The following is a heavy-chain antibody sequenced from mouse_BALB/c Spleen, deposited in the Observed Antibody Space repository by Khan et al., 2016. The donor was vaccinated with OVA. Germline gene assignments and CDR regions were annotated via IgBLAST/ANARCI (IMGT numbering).Heavy chain of an antibody. Sequence: EVELVASGGGLVQPGGSRKLSCAASGFSFSSFGMHWVRQAPEKGLEWVAYISSGNATIYYADIVKGRFTISRDNPKNTLFLQMTSLRSEDTAMYYCARSMISTWYFDVWGAGTTVTGSS. V-gene: IGHV5-17*02. J-gene: IGHJ1*01. D-gene: IGHD2-4*01. CDR2: ISSGNATI. CDR3: ARSMISTWYFDV. CDR1: GFSFSSFG.